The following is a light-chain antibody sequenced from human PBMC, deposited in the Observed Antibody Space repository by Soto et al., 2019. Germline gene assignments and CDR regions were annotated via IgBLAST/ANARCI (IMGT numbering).Light chain of an antibody. CDR1: QNVRSDY. CDR2: GIF. J-gene: IGKJ2*01. CDR3: QHYDGSPRT. Sequence: ETVLTQSPGTLSLSPGEIATLSCTTSQNVRSDYLAWYQQKPGQAPRLLIYGIFNRATGIPDRFSGSGSGTDFTLTISGLEPEDSAVYYCQHYDGSPRTCGPGTKVEI. V-gene: IGKV3-20*01.